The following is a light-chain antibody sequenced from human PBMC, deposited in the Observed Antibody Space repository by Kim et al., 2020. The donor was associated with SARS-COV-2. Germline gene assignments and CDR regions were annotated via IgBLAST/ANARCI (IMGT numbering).Light chain of an antibody. CDR3: QVWDSSSDHVV. Sequence: APGKTAGITCGGNNIGSKSVNWYQQKPGQAPVLVIYYDSDRPSGIPERFSGSNSGNTATLTISRVEAGDEADYYCQVWDSSSDHVVFGGGTQLTVL. V-gene: IGLV3-21*04. CDR2: YDS. J-gene: IGLJ2*01. CDR1: NIGSKS.